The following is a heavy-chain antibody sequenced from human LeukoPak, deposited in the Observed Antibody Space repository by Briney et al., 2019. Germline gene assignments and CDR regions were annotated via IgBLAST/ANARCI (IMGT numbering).Heavy chain of an antibody. D-gene: IGHD3-22*01. CDR1: GFTFSNAW. V-gene: IGHV3-15*01. Sequence: WGSLRLSCAASGFTFSNAWMSWVRQAPGKGLEWVGLIKSKTDGGTTDYAAPVKGRFTISRDDSKNTLYLQMNSLKTEDTAVYYCTTEVSNYYDSSGYYYGEAFDIWGQGTMVTVSS. J-gene: IGHJ3*02. CDR2: IKSKTDGGTT. CDR3: TTEVSNYYDSSGYYYGEAFDI.